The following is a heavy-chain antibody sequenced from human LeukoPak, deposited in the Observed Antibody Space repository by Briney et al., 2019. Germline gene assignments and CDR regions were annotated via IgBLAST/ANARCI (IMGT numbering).Heavy chain of an antibody. D-gene: IGHD2-15*01. CDR2: INPNSGGT. J-gene: IGHJ6*02. CDR1: GYTFTGYY. CDR3: ARGYCSGGSCYPLRYYHYGMDV. V-gene: IGHV1-2*02. Sequence: GASVKVSCKASGYTFTGYYMHWVRQAPGQGLEWMGWINPNSGGTNYAQKFQGRVTMTRDTSISTAYMELSRLRSDDTAVYYCARGYCSGGSCYPLRYYHYGMDVWGQGTTVTVSS.